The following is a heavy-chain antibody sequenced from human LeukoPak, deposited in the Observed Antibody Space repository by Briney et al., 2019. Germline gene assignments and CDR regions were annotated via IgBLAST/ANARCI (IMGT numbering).Heavy chain of an antibody. D-gene: IGHD5-18*01. CDR1: GFTFSSYA. CDR2: ISGSGGST. CDR3: AKNGRGYSSDYFDY. V-gene: IGHV3-23*01. Sequence: GGSLRLSCAASGFTFSSYAMSWLRQAPGKGLEWVSAISGSGGSTYYADSVKGRFTISRDNSKNTLYLQMDTLRAGDTAVYSCAKNGRGYSSDYFDYWGQGTLVTVSS. J-gene: IGHJ4*02.